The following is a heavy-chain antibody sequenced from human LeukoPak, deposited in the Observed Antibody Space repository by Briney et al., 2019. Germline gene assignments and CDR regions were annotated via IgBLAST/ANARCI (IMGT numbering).Heavy chain of an antibody. J-gene: IGHJ2*01. CDR1: GFTFSSHW. D-gene: IGHD4-11*01. CDR3: AREDYNDPGWYFDL. Sequence: GGSLRLSCAASGFTFSSHWMHWVSQAPGKGLVWVSRINNDGSRTTYADSVKGRFTISRDNAKKTLYLQMNSLRAEDTAVYFCAREDYNDPGWYFDLWGRGTLVTVSS. CDR2: INNDGSRT. V-gene: IGHV3-74*01.